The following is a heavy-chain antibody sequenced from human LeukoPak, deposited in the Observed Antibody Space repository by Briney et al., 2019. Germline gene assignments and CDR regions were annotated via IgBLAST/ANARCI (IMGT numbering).Heavy chain of an antibody. Sequence: GGSLRLSCAASGFTFSSYGMHWVRQAPGKGLEWVAVISHDGSNKYYADSVKGRFTISRDNSKNTLYLQMNSLRAEDTAVYYCAKDLRYYDSSGYLDYWGQGTLVTVSS. V-gene: IGHV3-30*18. D-gene: IGHD3-22*01. CDR1: GFTFSSYG. CDR2: ISHDGSNK. CDR3: AKDLRYYDSSGYLDY. J-gene: IGHJ4*02.